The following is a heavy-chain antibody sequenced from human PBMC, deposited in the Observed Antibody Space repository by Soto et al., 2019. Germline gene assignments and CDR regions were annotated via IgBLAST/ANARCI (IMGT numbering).Heavy chain of an antibody. CDR2: ISGSGGST. D-gene: IGHD4-17*01. CDR3: AKTDGYDYYYMDV. Sequence: GGSLRLSCAASGFTFSSYSMNWVRQAPGKGLEWVSAISGSGGSTYYADSVKGRFTLSRDNSKNALFLQMNSLRAEDTAIYYCAKTDGYDYYYMDVWGKGTTVTVSS. V-gene: IGHV3-23*01. CDR1: GFTFSSYS. J-gene: IGHJ6*03.